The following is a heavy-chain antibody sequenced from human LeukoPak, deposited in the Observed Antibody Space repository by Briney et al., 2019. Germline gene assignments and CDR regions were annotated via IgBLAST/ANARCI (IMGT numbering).Heavy chain of an antibody. D-gene: IGHD5-18*01. CDR2: IYYSGTT. Sequence: GSLRLSCAASGFSFGTYNMNWVRQAPGKGLEWIASIYYSGTTYYNPSLKSRVTISLDTSRNQFSLKLSSVTAADTAVYYCESGTPQLWSSFWGQGTLVTVSS. CDR3: ESGTPQLWSSF. V-gene: IGHV4-39*07. CDR1: GFSFGTYN. J-gene: IGHJ4*02.